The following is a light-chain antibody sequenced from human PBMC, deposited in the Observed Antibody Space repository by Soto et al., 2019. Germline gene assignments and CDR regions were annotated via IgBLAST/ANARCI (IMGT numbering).Light chain of an antibody. J-gene: IGKJ1*01. CDR1: QSISSW. V-gene: IGKV1-5*01. Sequence: DIQMTQSPSTLSASVGDRVTITCRASQSISSWLAWYQQKPGKAPKLLIYDASSLESGVPSRFSGSGSGTEFTLTITSLQPDDLATYYCQQYDIYSPTFGQGTKVDIK. CDR3: QQYDIYSPT. CDR2: DAS.